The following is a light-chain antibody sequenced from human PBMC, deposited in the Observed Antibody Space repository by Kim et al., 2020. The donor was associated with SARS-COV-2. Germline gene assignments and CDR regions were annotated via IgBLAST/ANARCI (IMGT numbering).Light chain of an antibody. CDR2: QDS. Sequence: SYELTQPPSVSVSPGQTASITCSGDKLGDKYACWYQQKSGQSPVLVIYQDSKRPSGIPERFSGSNSGNTATLTISGTQAMDEADYYCQAWDSSTVVFGGGTQLTV. J-gene: IGLJ2*01. CDR3: QAWDSSTVV. V-gene: IGLV3-1*01. CDR1: KLGDKY.